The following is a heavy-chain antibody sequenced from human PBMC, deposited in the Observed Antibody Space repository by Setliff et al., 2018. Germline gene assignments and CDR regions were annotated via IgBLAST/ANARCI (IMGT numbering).Heavy chain of an antibody. Sequence: PGGSLRLSCTASGFTFRKHALAWVRQAPGKGLQWVSSVSGSGMTRDYTDSVKGRFTVSRDSSQNKIHLQMDSLRAEDTGKYFCARADSDSYYSYYFDFWGQGVLVTVSS. J-gene: IGHJ4*02. CDR2: VSGSGMTR. D-gene: IGHD3-22*01. CDR1: GFTFRKHA. CDR3: ARADSDSYYSYYFDF. V-gene: IGHV3-23*01.